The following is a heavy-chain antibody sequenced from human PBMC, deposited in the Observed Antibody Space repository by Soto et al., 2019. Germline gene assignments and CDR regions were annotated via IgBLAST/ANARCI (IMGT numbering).Heavy chain of an antibody. CDR2: ISYDGSNK. Sequence: QVQLVESGGGVVQPGRSLRLSCAASGFTFSSYAMHWVRQAPGKGLEWVAVISYDGSNKYYADSVKGRFTISRDNSKNPLYLQMNSLSAEDTAVYYCARGASRIAADGTGWFDPWGQGTLVTVSS. V-gene: IGHV3-30-3*01. CDR1: GFTFSSYA. J-gene: IGHJ5*02. CDR3: ARGASRIAADGTGWFDP. D-gene: IGHD6-13*01.